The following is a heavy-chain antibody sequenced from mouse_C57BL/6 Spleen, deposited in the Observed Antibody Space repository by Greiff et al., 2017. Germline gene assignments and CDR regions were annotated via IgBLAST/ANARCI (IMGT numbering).Heavy chain of an antibody. Sequence: QVQLQQPGAELVKPGASVKVSCKASGYTFTSYWMHWVKQRPGQGLEWIGRIDPSDSDTNYNQKFKGQATLTGDKSSSTAYMQLSSLTSEDSAVYYCARGYYSNYYFDYWGQGTTLTVSS. CDR3: ARGYYSNYYFDY. D-gene: IGHD2-5*01. CDR1: GYTFTSYW. J-gene: IGHJ2*01. V-gene: IGHV1-74*01. CDR2: IDPSDSDT.